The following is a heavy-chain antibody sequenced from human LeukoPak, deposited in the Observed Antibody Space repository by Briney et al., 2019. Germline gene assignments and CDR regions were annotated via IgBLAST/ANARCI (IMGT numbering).Heavy chain of an antibody. CDR2: ISSSSSTI. V-gene: IGHV3-48*01. Sequence: GGSLRLSXAASGFTFSSYSMNWVRQAPGKGLEWVSYISSSSSTIYYADSVKGRFTISRDNAKNSLYLQMNSLRAEDTAVYYCARELGTVTTDYWGQRTLVTVSS. J-gene: IGHJ4*02. D-gene: IGHD4-17*01. CDR3: ARELGTVTTDY. CDR1: GFTFSSYS.